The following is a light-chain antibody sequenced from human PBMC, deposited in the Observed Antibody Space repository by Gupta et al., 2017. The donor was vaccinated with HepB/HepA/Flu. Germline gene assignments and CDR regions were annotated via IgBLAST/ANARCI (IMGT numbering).Light chain of an antibody. Sequence: PASISCRSSQSLLHSNGYNYLDWYLQKPGQSPQLLIYMASTRASGVPDRFSGSGSGTDFTLKISRVEAEDVGVYYCMEALHTAPHTFGQGTKLEIK. CDR3: MEALHTAPHT. CDR2: MAS. V-gene: IGKV2-28*01. CDR1: QSLLHSNGYNY. J-gene: IGKJ2*01.